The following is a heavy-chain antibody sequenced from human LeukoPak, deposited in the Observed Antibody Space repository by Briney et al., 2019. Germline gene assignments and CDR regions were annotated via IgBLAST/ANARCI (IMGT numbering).Heavy chain of an antibody. CDR3: AIVEMATINGFDY. Sequence: GAAVKVSCKASGGTFSSYAISWVRQAPGQGLEWMGGIIPIFGTANYAQKFQGRVTITADESTSTAYMELSSLRSEDTAVYYCAIVEMATINGFDYWGQGTLVTVSS. V-gene: IGHV1-69*13. J-gene: IGHJ4*02. D-gene: IGHD5-24*01. CDR2: IIPIFGTA. CDR1: GGTFSSYA.